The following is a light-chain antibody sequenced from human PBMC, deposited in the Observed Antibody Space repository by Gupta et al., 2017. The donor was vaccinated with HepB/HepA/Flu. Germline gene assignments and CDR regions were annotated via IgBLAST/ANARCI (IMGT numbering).Light chain of an antibody. CDR3: HQYGSSPQT. CDR2: GAS. J-gene: IGKJ1*01. CDR1: QSVSISY. Sequence: EIVLTQSPGTLSLSPGERVTLPCRASQSVSISYLAWYQQKPGQAPRLLIYGASSRATGIPDRFSGSGSGTDFSLTISRLEPEDFAVYYCHQYGSSPQTFGQGTTVEIK. V-gene: IGKV3-20*01.